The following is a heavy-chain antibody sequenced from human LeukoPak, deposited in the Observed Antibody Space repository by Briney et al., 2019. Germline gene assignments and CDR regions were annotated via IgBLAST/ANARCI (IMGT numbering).Heavy chain of an antibody. J-gene: IGHJ4*02. D-gene: IGHD2/OR15-2a*01. CDR3: ARHPRWTTSYFDY. CDR1: GGSISSGSDY. Sequence: SQTLSLTCTVSGGSISSGSDYGSWVRQPPGKGREWIGRIYTSGSTNYNPSLKSRVTISVDTSKNQFSLKLSSVTAADTAVYYCARHPRWTTSYFDYWGQGTLVTVSS. V-gene: IGHV4-61*02. CDR2: IYTSGST.